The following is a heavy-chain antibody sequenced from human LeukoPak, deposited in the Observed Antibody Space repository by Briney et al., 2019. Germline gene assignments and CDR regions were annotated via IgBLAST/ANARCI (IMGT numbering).Heavy chain of an antibody. CDR2: ISGSGDST. CDR1: GFTLRSYV. CDR3: ARDIVLIAVAVRGSFDI. J-gene: IGHJ3*02. V-gene: IGHV3-23*01. D-gene: IGHD6-19*01. Sequence: GGSLRLSCVASGFTLRSYVMNWVRQTPGKGLEWVSSISGSGDSTFYADSVKGRFSISRDNSKNTLYLQVNGLRTEDTAVYYCARDIVLIAVAVRGSFDIWGQGTMVTVSS.